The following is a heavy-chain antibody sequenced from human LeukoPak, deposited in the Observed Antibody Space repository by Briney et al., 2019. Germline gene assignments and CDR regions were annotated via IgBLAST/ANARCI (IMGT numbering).Heavy chain of an antibody. CDR1: GYTFTSYD. CDR3: ARVATPWFYYYDSSGYYYYFDY. J-gene: IGHJ4*02. D-gene: IGHD3-22*01. Sequence: ASVKVSCKASGYTFTSYDINWVRQATGQGLEWMGWMNPNSGNTGYAQKFQGRVTMTRNTSISTAYMELSSLRSEDTAVYYCARVATPWFYYYDSSGYYYYFDYWGKGTLVTVSS. CDR2: MNPNSGNT. V-gene: IGHV1-8*01.